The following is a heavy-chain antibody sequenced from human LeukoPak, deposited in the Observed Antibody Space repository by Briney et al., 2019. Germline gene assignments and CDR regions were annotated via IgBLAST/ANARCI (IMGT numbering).Heavy chain of an antibody. CDR2: ISYDGSNK. J-gene: IGHJ4*02. Sequence: PGGSLRLSCAASGFTFSSYAMHWVRQAPGKGLEWVAVISYDGSNKYYADSVKGRFTISRDNSKNTLYLQMNSLRAEDTAVYYCARDGAAYYYDSSGFDYWGQGTLVTVSS. V-gene: IGHV3-30*04. CDR1: GFTFSSYA. D-gene: IGHD3-22*01. CDR3: ARDGAAYYYDSSGFDY.